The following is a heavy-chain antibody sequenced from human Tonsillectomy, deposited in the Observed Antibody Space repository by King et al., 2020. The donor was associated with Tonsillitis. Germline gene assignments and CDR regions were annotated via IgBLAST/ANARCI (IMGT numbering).Heavy chain of an antibody. V-gene: IGHV1-69*01. CDR1: GGTFSSYA. Sequence: VQLVESGAEVKKPGSSVKVSCKASGGTFSSYAISWVRQAPGQGLEWMGGIIPIFGTANYAQKFQGRVTITADESTSTAYMELSSLRSEDTAVYYCARVIGWQEPREEYFQHCGHGTLVTVSS. CDR2: IIPIFGTA. CDR3: ARVIGWQEPREEYFQH. J-gene: IGHJ1*01. D-gene: IGHD1-14*01.